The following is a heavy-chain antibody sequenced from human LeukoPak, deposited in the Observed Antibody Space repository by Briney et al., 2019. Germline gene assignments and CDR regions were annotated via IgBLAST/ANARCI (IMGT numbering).Heavy chain of an antibody. CDR1: GGSVSSGGYY. Sequence: KPSETLSLTCTVSGGSVSSGGYYWSWLRQHPQKVLEWIGYICDRGRTYYNPSLMSRLTTSGDTSKNHFSLRLPSVTAADTAVYYCAGASRLGQLSLGYWGQGTLVTVSS. V-gene: IGHV4-31*03. CDR2: ICDRGRT. D-gene: IGHD3-16*01. J-gene: IGHJ4*02. CDR3: AGASRLGQLSLGY.